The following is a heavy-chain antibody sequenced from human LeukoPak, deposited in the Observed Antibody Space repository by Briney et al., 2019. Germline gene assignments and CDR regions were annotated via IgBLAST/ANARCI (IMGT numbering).Heavy chain of an antibody. J-gene: IGHJ3*02. CDR2: ISYDGSNK. Sequence: GGSLRLSCAASGFTFSSYAMHGVRQAPGKGLEWVAVISYDGSNKYYADSVKGRFTISRDNSKNTLYLQMNSLRAEDTAVYYCARVSLELQGDAFDIWGQGTMVTVSS. D-gene: IGHD1-26*01. V-gene: IGHV3-30*04. CDR3: ARVSLELQGDAFDI. CDR1: GFTFSSYA.